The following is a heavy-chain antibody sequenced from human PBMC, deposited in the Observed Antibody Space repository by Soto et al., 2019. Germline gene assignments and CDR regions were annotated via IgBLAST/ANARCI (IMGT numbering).Heavy chain of an antibody. CDR2: ISYDGGLQ. CDR1: GFTFTSYG. CDR3: VSDRGYGHASVPYS. J-gene: IGHJ4*02. Sequence: QAHLVESAGGVVQPGRSLRLSCAASGFTFTSYGMHWVRQAPGTRLEWVAVISYDGGLQHYADSVKGRFTISRDNSKNMVLLQMNSLRAEDTAVYYCVSDRGYGHASVPYSWGQGTLVSVSS. D-gene: IGHD5-18*01. V-gene: IGHV3-30*03.